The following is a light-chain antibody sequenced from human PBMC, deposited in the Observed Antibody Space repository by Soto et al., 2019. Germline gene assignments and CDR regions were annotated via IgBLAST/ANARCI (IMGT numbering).Light chain of an antibody. J-gene: IGLJ1*01. V-gene: IGLV2-14*01. Sequence: QAVLTHPASVSGCPGQSSASSCTGSSSERGGYDYVSWYQQHPGKAPKVLISEVSNRPSGVANRFSGSKSGNTASLTISGLQAEDEADYYGHSYARGQAPVFGTGSQVTLL. CDR1: SSERGGYDY. CDR2: EVS. CDR3: HSYARGQAPV.